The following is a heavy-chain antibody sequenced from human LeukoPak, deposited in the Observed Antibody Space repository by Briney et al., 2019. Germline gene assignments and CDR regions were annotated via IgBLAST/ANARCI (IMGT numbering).Heavy chain of an antibody. D-gene: IGHD4-23*01. J-gene: IGHJ4*02. V-gene: IGHV3-30*18. CDR2: ISYDGSNK. Sequence: GGSLRLSCAASGFTSSSYGMHWVRQAPGKGLEWVAVISYDGSNKYYADSVKGRFTISRDNSKNTLYLQMNSLRAEDTAVYYCAKDGGGNYYFDYWGQGTLVTVSS. CDR3: AKDGGGNYYFDY. CDR1: GFTSSSYG.